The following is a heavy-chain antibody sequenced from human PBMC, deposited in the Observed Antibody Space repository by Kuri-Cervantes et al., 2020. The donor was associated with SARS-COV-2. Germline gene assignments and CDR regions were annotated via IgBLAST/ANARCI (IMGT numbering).Heavy chain of an antibody. V-gene: IGHV3-15*01. D-gene: IGHD6-13*01. Sequence: GGSLRLSCAASGFTFSSYAMSWVRQAPGKGLEWVGRLKSRSDGGARDYAEPVKGRFVISRDDATSTTYLQVNSLIIEDTGIYYCTTDRGIASRPLFDYWGQGTLVTVSS. CDR1: GFTFSSYA. CDR3: TTDRGIASRPLFDY. CDR2: LKSRSDGGAR. J-gene: IGHJ4*02.